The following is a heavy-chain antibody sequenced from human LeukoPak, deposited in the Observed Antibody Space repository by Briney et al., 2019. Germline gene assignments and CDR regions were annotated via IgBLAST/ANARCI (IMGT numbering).Heavy chain of an antibody. CDR2: TYYRSKWYN. D-gene: IGHD1-26*01. V-gene: IGHV6-1*01. J-gene: IGHJ4*02. CDR3: ARGVGAPDY. CDR1: GDSVSRDTAA. Sequence: SQTLSLTCAISGDSVSRDTAAWNWIKQSPSRGLEWLGRTYYRSKWYNDYAVSVKSRININPDTSKNQFSLQLSSVTPEDTAVYYCARGVGAPDYWGQGALVTVSS.